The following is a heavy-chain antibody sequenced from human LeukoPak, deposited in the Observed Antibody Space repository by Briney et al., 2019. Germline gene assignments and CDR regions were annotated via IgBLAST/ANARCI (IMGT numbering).Heavy chain of an antibody. Sequence: SETLSLTCTVSADSVSSAGYYWSWIRQPPGKGLEWIGYVSYSGSTNYSPSLKSRVTISGDMSKNHFSLKLTSVTAADTAVYYCARCHSTSLSFWFDPWGQGTLVSVSS. V-gene: IGHV4-61*03. CDR1: ADSVSSAGYY. CDR3: ARCHSTSLSFWFDP. CDR2: VSYSGST. J-gene: IGHJ5*02. D-gene: IGHD2-2*01.